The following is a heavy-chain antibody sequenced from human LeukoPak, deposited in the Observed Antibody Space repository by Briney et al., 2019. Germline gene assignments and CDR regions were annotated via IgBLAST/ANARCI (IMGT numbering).Heavy chain of an antibody. Sequence: HPGGSLRLSCAASGFTFSSYAMHWVRQAPGKGLEWVAVISYDGGNKYYADSVKGRFTISRDNSKNTLYLQMNSLRAEDTAVYYCARDPGGNSDYWGQGTLVTVSS. J-gene: IGHJ4*02. V-gene: IGHV3-30-3*01. CDR3: ARDPGGNSDY. CDR2: ISYDGGNK. D-gene: IGHD4-23*01. CDR1: GFTFSSYA.